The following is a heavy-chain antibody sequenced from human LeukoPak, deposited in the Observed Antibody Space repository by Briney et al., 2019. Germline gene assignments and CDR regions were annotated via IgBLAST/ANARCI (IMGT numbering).Heavy chain of an antibody. CDR2: IYYSGST. Sequence: SETLSLTCTVSGGSISSYYWSWIRQPPGKGLEWIGYIYYSGSTNYNPSLKSRVTISVDTSKNQFSLKLSSVTAADTAVYYCAREQYCSSTSCYTDDAFDIWSQVTMVTVAS. J-gene: IGHJ3*02. CDR1: GGSISSYY. D-gene: IGHD2-2*02. CDR3: AREQYCSSTSCYTDDAFDI. V-gene: IGHV4-59*12.